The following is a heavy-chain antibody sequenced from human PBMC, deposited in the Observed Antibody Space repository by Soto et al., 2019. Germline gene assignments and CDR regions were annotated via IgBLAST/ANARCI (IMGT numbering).Heavy chain of an antibody. Sequence: GGSLRLSCAASGFTFSSYWMHWVRQAPGKGLVWVSRINSDGSSTSYADSVKGRFTISRDNAKNTLYLQMNSLRAEDTAVYYCARVLLGTYYYDSSGYTSGYWGQGTLVTVSS. D-gene: IGHD3-22*01. J-gene: IGHJ4*02. CDR3: ARVLLGTYYYDSSGYTSGY. CDR1: GFTFSSYW. V-gene: IGHV3-74*01. CDR2: INSDGSST.